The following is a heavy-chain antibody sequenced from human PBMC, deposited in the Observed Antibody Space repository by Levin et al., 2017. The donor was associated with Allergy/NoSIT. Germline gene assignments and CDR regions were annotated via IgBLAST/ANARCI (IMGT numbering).Heavy chain of an antibody. CDR2: IHHSGSA. J-gene: IGHJ6*02. Sequence: NPSETLSLTCTVSGDSISGGTLYWSWIRQRPGKGLEWIGFIHHSGSAYYNPSLKSRLTMSLDTSKSQFSLRVTSVTVADTAVYYCARDECAWLEECYGMDVWGQGTTVIVSS. D-gene: IGHD3-10*01. CDR1: GDSISGGTLY. CDR3: ARDECAWLEECYGMDV. V-gene: IGHV4-31*03.